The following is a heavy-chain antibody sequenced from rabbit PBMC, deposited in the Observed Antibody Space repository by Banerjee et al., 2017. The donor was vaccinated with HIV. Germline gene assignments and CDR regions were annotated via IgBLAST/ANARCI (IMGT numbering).Heavy chain of an antibody. V-gene: IGHV1S40*01. CDR3: ARDSDGGVGYLYVTGDSNL. CDR1: GFSFSSSYY. J-gene: IGHJ4*01. D-gene: IGHD6-1*01. CDR2: IDAGSSGST. Sequence: ASGFSFSSSYYMCWVRQAPGKGLEWVGCIDAGSSGSTYYATWAKGRFTSSKTSSTTVTLQLTSLTAADTATYFCARDSDGGVGYLYVTGDSNLWGPGTLVTVS.